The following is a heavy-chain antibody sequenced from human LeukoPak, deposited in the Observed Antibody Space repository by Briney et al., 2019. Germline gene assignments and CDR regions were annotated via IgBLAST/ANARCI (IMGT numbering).Heavy chain of an antibody. Sequence: GASVKVSCKASGGTFSSYAISWGRQAPGQGLEWMGGIIPIFGTANYAQKFQGRVTITADESTSTAYMELSSLRSEDTAVYHCARGTVGGHYYDSSGYEPNDYWGQGTLVTVSS. J-gene: IGHJ4*02. CDR3: ARGTVGGHYYDSSGYEPNDY. V-gene: IGHV1-69*13. CDR1: GGTFSSYA. D-gene: IGHD3-22*01. CDR2: IIPIFGTA.